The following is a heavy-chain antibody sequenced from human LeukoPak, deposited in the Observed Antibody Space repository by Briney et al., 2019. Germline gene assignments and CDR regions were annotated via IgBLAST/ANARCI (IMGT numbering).Heavy chain of an antibody. Sequence: ASVKVSCKASGYTFISYAMNWVRQAPGQGLEWMGWINTKTGNPTYAQGFTGRFVFSLDTSVSTAYLQISSLKADDTAVYYCARDGHRRYYYDSSGREHAFDIWGQGTMVTVSS. V-gene: IGHV7-4-1*02. CDR1: GYTFISYA. CDR3: ARDGHRRYYYDSSGREHAFDI. J-gene: IGHJ3*02. CDR2: INTKTGNP. D-gene: IGHD3-22*01.